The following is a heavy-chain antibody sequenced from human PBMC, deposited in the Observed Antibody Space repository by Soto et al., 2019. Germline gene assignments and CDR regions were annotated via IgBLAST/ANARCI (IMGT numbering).Heavy chain of an antibody. V-gene: IGHV1-3*01. J-gene: IGHJ5*02. CDR1: GYTFTSYA. Sequence: ASVKVSCKASGYTFTSYAMHWVRQAPGQRLEWKGWINAGNGNTKYSQKFQGRVTITRDTSASTAYMELSSLRSEDTAVYYCARDIPGYCSGGSCYSTPNWFDPWGQGTLVTVSS. CDR2: INAGNGNT. CDR3: ARDIPGYCSGGSCYSTPNWFDP. D-gene: IGHD2-15*01.